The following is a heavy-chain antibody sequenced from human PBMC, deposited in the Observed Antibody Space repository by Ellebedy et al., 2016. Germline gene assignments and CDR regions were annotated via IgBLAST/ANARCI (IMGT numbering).Heavy chain of an antibody. CDR2: ISGSGGST. CDR3: AKDRDDDGDYVFDS. CDR1: GFTFSSYA. D-gene: IGHD4-17*01. V-gene: IGHV3-23*01. J-gene: IGHJ4*02. Sequence: GESLKISCAASGFTFSSYAMSWVRQAPGKGLEWVSAISGSGGSTYYADSVKGRFTISRDNPKNTLYLQMNSLRAEDTAVYYCAKDRDDDGDYVFDSWGQGTLVTVSS.